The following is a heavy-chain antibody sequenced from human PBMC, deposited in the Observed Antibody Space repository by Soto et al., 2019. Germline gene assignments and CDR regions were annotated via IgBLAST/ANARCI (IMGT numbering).Heavy chain of an antibody. Sequence: ASVMVSDTVSGKTLTELSMHWERQAPGKGLEWMGGFDPEDGETIYAQKFQGRVTMTEDTSTDTAYMELSSLRSEDTAVYYCATDGEYSSRRTQYYMDVWGKGTTVTVSS. D-gene: IGHD6-6*01. CDR1: GKTLTELS. J-gene: IGHJ6*03. CDR2: FDPEDGET. CDR3: ATDGEYSSRRTQYYMDV. V-gene: IGHV1-24*01.